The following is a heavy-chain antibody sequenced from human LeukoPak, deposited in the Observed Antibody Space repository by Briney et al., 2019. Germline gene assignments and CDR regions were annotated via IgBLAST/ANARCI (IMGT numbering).Heavy chain of an antibody. CDR1: GGSIGTYS. V-gene: IGHV4-59*01. J-gene: IGHJ4*02. Sequence: SETLSLTCTVSGGSIGTYSWNWIRQPPGKGLEWIGYIYYSGTTNYNPSLKSRVTISVDTSKNQFPLKLSSVTAADTAVYYCARGVYIAAAQYAYWGQGTLVTVSS. CDR3: ARGVYIAAAQYAY. CDR2: IYYSGTT. D-gene: IGHD6-13*01.